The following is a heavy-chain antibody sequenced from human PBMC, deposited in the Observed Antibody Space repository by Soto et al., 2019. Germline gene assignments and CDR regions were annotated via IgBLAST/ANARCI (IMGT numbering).Heavy chain of an antibody. Sequence: QVQLVQSGAEVKKPGSSVKVSCKASGGTFSTSALAWVRQAPGQGLEWMGGIIPFLGASTYAQKFQGKVTITADESTSTATKELSSLRSEDTAVYFCAREPCSTISCYNPDYYYGMDVWGQGTTVTVSS. CDR2: IIPFLGAS. CDR3: AREPCSTISCYNPDYYYGMDV. V-gene: IGHV1-69*01. D-gene: IGHD2-2*02. J-gene: IGHJ6*02. CDR1: GGTFSTSA.